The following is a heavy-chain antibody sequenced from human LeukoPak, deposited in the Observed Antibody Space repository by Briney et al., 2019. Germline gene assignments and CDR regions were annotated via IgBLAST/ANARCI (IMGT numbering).Heavy chain of an antibody. Sequence: GGSLRLSCAASGFTFSGYWMSWLRQAPGKGLEWVANIKQDGGEKYYVDSVKGRFTISRDNAKNSLYLQMNNLGAEDTAVYYCASARLYSSSWYCYFDYWGRGTLVTVSS. D-gene: IGHD6-13*01. CDR2: IKQDGGEK. J-gene: IGHJ4*02. V-gene: IGHV3-7*01. CDR1: GFTFSGYW. CDR3: ASARLYSSSWYCYFDY.